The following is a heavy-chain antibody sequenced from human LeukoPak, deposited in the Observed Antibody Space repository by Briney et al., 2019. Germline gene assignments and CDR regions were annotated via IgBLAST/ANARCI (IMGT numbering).Heavy chain of an antibody. CDR1: GGTFSSYA. CDR2: IIPIFGTA. J-gene: IGHJ4*02. Sequence: SVKLSCKASGGTFSSYAISWVRQAPRQGLEWMGGIIPIFGTANYAQKFQGRVTITADESTSTAYMELSSLRSEDTAVYYCARRGGYSYGSDYWGQGTLVTVSS. D-gene: IGHD5-18*01. CDR3: ARRGGYSYGSDY. V-gene: IGHV1-69*01.